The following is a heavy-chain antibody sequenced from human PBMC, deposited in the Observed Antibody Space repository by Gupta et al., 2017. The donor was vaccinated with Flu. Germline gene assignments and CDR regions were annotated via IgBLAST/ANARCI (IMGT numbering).Heavy chain of an antibody. V-gene: IGHV3-48*02. CDR1: GFIFNTYS. J-gene: IGHJ4*02. D-gene: IGHD5-18*01. CDR2: ISDSSRTI. CDR3: ARDPDTPLLRLFDC. Sequence: EEELVESGGGLVQPGGSLRLSCAASGFIFNTYSMNWVRQAPGKGLEWIAYISDSSRTIYYADSVKGRFTISRDNAKNSLSLQMNSLRDEDTGVYYCARDPDTPLLRLFDCWGQGTLVTVSS.